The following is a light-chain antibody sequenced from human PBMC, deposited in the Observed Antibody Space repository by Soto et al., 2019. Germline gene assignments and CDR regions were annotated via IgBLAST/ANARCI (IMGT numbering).Light chain of an antibody. CDR2: AAT. Sequence: DIALTQSPGTLSLSPGDRAILSCRASQSVNSGSLAWYQQRPGQAPRLLIYAATIRATGIPDKFSGSGSGTDFTLTISRLEPEDFAVYYCQQYGSSVLTFGQGTKVEIK. CDR1: QSVNSGS. J-gene: IGKJ1*01. CDR3: QQYGSSVLT. V-gene: IGKV3-20*01.